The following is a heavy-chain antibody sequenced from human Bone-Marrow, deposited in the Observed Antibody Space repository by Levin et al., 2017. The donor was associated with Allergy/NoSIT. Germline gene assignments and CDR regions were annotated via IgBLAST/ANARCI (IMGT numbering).Heavy chain of an antibody. J-gene: IGHJ4*02. CDR1: GFTFSGYW. D-gene: IGHD2-8*01. Sequence: GGSLRLSCASSGFTFSGYWMAWVRQAPGKGLEWVANINRDGGDGYSVDSVKGRFTFPRDNARTSLDLQMNSLRVEDTAVYYCARNGAWCFEFRGQGTLVTVSS. CDR2: INRDGGDG. V-gene: IGHV3-7*02. CDR3: ARNGAWCFEF.